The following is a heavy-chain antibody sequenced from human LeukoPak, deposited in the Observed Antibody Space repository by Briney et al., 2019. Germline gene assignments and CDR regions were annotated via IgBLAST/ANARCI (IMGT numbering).Heavy chain of an antibody. D-gene: IGHD6-13*01. CDR1: GFTFSSYS. V-gene: IGHV3-21*01. CDR2: ISSSSSYI. Sequence: GGSLSLSFAASGFTFSSYSMNWVRPAPGKGLGWVSSISSSSSYIYYADSVKGRFTISRDNAKNSLYLQMNSPRAEDAAVYYCARDGPDSRGPGTLVTVSS. J-gene: IGHJ4*01. CDR3: ARDGPDS.